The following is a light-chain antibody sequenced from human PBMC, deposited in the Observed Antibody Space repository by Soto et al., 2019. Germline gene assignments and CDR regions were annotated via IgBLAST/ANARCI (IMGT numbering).Light chain of an antibody. CDR3: GTWDSSLSSYV. CDR1: SSNIGNNY. J-gene: IGLJ1*01. CDR2: ENN. Sequence: QSVLTQPPSVSAAPGQKVTISCSGSSSNIGNNYVSWYQQLPGTAPKLLIYENNKRPSGIPDRFSGSKSGTSATLGITGLQTGDEVDYYCGTWDSSLSSYVFGTGATLTVL. V-gene: IGLV1-51*02.